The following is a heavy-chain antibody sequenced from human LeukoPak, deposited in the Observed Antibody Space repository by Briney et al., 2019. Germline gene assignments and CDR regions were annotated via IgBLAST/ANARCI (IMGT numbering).Heavy chain of an antibody. V-gene: IGHV1-69*13. J-gene: IGHJ4*02. Sequence: ASVEVSCKASGGTFSSYAISWVRQAPGQGLEWMGGIIPIFGTANYAQKFQGRVTITADESTSTAYMELSSLRSEDTAVYYCGFLMVRGVIPFDYWGQGTLVTVSS. CDR1: GGTFSSYA. CDR3: GFLMVRGVIPFDY. D-gene: IGHD3-10*01. CDR2: IIPIFGTA.